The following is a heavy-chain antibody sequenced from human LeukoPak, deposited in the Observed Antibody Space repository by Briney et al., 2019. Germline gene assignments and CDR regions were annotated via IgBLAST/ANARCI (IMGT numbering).Heavy chain of an antibody. CDR1: GFTFSRYSM. D-gene: IGHD3-10*01. J-gene: IGHJ5*02. CDR2: IYHSGST. Sequence: GSLRLSCAASGFTFSRYSMNWVRQPPGKGLEWIGEIYHSGSTNYNPSLKSRVTISVDKSKNQFSLKLSSVTAADTAVYYCAREPRVRYGSGSSNWFDPWGQGTLVTVSS. CDR3: AREPRVRYGSGSSNWFDP. V-gene: IGHV4-4*02.